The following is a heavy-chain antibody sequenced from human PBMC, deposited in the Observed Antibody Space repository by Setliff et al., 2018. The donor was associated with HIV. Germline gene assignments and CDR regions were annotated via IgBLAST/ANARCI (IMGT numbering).Heavy chain of an antibody. CDR2: INPNSSDT. J-gene: IGHJ4*02. D-gene: IGHD4-17*01. Sequence: ASVKVSCKASEYTFTDYYIHWVRQAPGQGLEWMGWINPNSSDTNYAQKFQGRVTMTRDTSISTAYMDLSRLRSDDTAVYYCARRVPPIPSGDLDYWGQGTLVTVSS. CDR3: ARRVPPIPSGDLDY. CDR1: EYTFTDYY. V-gene: IGHV1-2*02.